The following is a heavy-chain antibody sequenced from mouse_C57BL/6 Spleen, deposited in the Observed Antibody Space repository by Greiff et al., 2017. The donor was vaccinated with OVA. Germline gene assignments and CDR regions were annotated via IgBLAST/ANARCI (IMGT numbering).Heavy chain of an antibody. CDR1: GYTFTSYW. Sequence: QVHVKQPGAELVRPGSSVKLSCKASGYTFTSYWMHWVKQRPIQGLEWIGNIDPSDSETHYNQKFKDKATLTVDKSSSTAYMQLSSLTSEDSAVYYCARSDDYAFAYWGQGTLVTVSA. D-gene: IGHD2-4*01. V-gene: IGHV1-52*01. CDR3: ARSDDYAFAY. CDR2: IDPSDSET. J-gene: IGHJ3*01.